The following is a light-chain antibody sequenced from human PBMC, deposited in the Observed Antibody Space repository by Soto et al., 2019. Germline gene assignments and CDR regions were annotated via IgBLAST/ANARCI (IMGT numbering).Light chain of an antibody. V-gene: IGLV1-44*01. Sequence: QSVLTQPPSASGTTGQSVTISCPGRGSNAGTNLVQCNRQLPGTGPELLIYAHIQRPSGVPERFSAPTYGTAAPPAIGGLKDEDEGDYYSAEWDDRMNGYVFRTGTKVTVL. CDR2: AHI. CDR1: GSNAGTNL. J-gene: IGLJ1*01. CDR3: AEWDDRMNGYV.